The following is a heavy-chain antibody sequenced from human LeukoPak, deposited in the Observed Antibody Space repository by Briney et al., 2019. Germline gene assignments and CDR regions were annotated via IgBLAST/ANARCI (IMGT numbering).Heavy chain of an antibody. CDR1: EFTFSSYD. D-gene: IGHD3-16*01. J-gene: IGHJ4*02. Sequence: SGGPLRLSCAASEFTFSSYDIIWVRQAPGKGREWVSWITGSGGAVKYTDSVKGRFTISRDNAKKSVYLQMNSLRVEDTAVYYCARNGGGLDYWGQGTLVTVSS. CDR3: ARNGGGLDY. CDR2: ITGSGGAV. V-gene: IGHV3-48*03.